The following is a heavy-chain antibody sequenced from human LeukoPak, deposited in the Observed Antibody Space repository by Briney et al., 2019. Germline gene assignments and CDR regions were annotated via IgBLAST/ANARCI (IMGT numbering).Heavy chain of an antibody. CDR2: INPSGGST. V-gene: IGHV1-46*01. D-gene: IGHD2-2*01. CDR3: ARAPTPHYIVVVPASYYYYYYGMDV. CDR1: GYTFTSYY. J-gene: IGHJ6*02. Sequence: ASVKVSCKASGYTFTSYYMHWVRQAPGQGLEWMGIINPSGGSTSYAQKFQGRVTITADESTSTAYMELSSLRSEDTAVYYCARAPTPHYIVVVPASYYYYYYGMDVWGQGTTVTVSS.